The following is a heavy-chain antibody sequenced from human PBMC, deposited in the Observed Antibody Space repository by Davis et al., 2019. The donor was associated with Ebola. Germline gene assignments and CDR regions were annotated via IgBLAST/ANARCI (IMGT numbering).Heavy chain of an antibody. J-gene: IGHJ6*04. CDR1: GYSFTSYW. V-gene: IGHV5-51*01. CDR3: ARQDRYYYYGMDV. Sequence: GGSLRLSCTGSGYSFTSYWIGWVRQMPGKGLEWMGIIYPGDSDTRYSPSFQGQVTISADKSISTAYLQWSSLKASDTAMYYCARQDRYYYYGMDVWGKGTTVTVSS. CDR2: IYPGDSDT.